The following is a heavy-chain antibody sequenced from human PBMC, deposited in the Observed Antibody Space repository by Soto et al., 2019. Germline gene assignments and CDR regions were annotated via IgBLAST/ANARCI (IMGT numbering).Heavy chain of an antibody. Sequence: ASVKVSCKASGYTFTSYGISWVRQAPGQGLEWMGWISAYNVNTNYAQKLQGRVTITTDTSTSTAYIELRSLRSDGTAVYYCARGVGYGRPDYFDYWGQGTQVTVSS. J-gene: IGHJ4*02. CDR3: ARGVGYGRPDYFDY. CDR2: ISAYNVNT. V-gene: IGHV1-18*01. D-gene: IGHD4-17*01. CDR1: GYTFTSYG.